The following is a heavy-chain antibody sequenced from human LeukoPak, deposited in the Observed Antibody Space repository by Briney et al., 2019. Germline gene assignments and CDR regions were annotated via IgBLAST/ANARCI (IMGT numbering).Heavy chain of an antibody. Sequence: PGGSLRLSCAASGFTFSSYAMSWVRQAPGKGLEWVSAISGSGGSTYYADSVKGRFTISRDNSKNTLYLQMNSLRAEDTAVYYCAKLPVTYYYDSSGYYLDYWGQGTLVTVSS. V-gene: IGHV3-23*01. CDR3: AKLPVTYYYDSSGYYLDY. CDR1: GFTFSSYA. D-gene: IGHD3-22*01. J-gene: IGHJ4*02. CDR2: ISGSGGST.